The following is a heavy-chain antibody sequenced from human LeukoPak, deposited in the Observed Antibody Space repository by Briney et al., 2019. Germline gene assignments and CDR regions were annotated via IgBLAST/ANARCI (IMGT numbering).Heavy chain of an antibody. CDR1: GFTFSNYA. J-gene: IGHJ3*01. D-gene: IGHD4-17*01. Sequence: GGSLRLSCAASGFTFSNYAMTWVRQAPGKGLEWVSSVRGGGDGTSYGDSVKGRFTMSRDNSKNTLYLQMNSLRAEDTAIYYCGRDPNGDYVGAFDFWGLGTLVTVSS. CDR3: GRDPNGDYVGAFDF. V-gene: IGHV3-23*01. CDR2: VRGGGDGT.